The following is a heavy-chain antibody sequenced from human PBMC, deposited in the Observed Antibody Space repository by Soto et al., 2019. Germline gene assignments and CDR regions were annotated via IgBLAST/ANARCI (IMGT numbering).Heavy chain of an antibody. CDR3: ARDAYYDMGV. J-gene: IGHJ6*02. CDR1: GFTFSTYW. CDR2: INSDGSTT. V-gene: IGHV3-74*01. Sequence: PGGSLRLSCAASGFTFSTYWMHWVRQAPGRGLVWVSRINSDGSTTNYADSVKGRFTISRDNAKNTLYLQMNSLRAEDTAVYYCARDAYYDMGVWGQGTTVTVSS.